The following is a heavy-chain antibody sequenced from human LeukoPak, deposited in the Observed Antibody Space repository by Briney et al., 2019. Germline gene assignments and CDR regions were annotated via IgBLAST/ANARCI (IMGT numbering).Heavy chain of an antibody. CDR1: GGTFSSYA. CDR3: ARRGYSGHGPEAYFDY. CDR2: IIPIFGTA. J-gene: IGHJ4*02. D-gene: IGHD5-12*01. Sequence: VASVKVSCKASGGTFSSYAISWVRQAPGQGLEWMGSIIPIFGTANYAQKFQGRVTITADKSTSTAYMELSSLRSEDTAVYYCARRGYSGHGPEAYFDYWGQGTLVTVSS. V-gene: IGHV1-69*06.